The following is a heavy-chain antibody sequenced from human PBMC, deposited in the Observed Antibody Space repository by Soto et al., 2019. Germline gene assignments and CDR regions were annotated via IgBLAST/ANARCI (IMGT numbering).Heavy chain of an antibody. D-gene: IGHD6-19*01. CDR1: GFTFSSYG. CDR3: AREMYSSGWYFEDRWFDPWGQGTLVTVSSGKMCTTGTLITIFGEPVYYYYGMDV. J-gene: IGHJ6*02. V-gene: IGHV3-33*01. Sequence: PGGSLSLSCAASGFTFSSYGMHWVRQAPGKGLEWVAVIWYDGSNKYYADSEKGRFTISRNNSKNTLYLQMNSLRAEDTAVYYCAREMYSSGWYFEDRWFDPWGQGTLVTVSSGKMCTTGTLITIFGEPVYYYYGMDVWGQGTTVTVSS. CDR2: IWYDGSNK.